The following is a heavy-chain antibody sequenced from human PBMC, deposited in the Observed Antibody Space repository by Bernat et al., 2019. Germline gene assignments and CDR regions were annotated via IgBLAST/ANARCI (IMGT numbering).Heavy chain of an antibody. CDR1: GFTFSNAW. D-gene: IGHD6-19*01. Sequence: EVQLVESGGGLVKPGGSLRLSCAASGFTFSNAWMNWVRQAPGKGLEWVGHIKSKTDGGTTDYAAPVKGRFTISRDDSKNTLYLQMNSLKTEDTAVYYCTTGSGWYGPHYFDYWGQGTLVTVSS. CDR2: IKSKTDGGTT. J-gene: IGHJ4*02. V-gene: IGHV3-15*07. CDR3: TTGSGWYGPHYFDY.